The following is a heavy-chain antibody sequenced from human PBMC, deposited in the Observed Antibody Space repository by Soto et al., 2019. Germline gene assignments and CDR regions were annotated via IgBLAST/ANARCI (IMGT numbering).Heavy chain of an antibody. J-gene: IGHJ4*02. CDR2: IYYSGST. D-gene: IGHD2-15*01. Sequence: SETLSLTCTVSGGSISSYYWSWIRQPPGKGLEWIGYIYYSGSTNYNPSLKSRVTISVDTSKNQFSLKLSSVTAADTAVYYCARARIGRDGYFDYWGQGTLVTVSS. V-gene: IGHV4-59*01. CDR1: GGSISSYY. CDR3: ARARIGRDGYFDY.